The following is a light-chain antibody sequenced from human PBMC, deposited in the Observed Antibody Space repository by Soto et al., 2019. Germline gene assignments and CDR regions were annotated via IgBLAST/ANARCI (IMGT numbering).Light chain of an antibody. CDR1: QSVSSSY. V-gene: IGKV3-20*01. CDR3: QQDGSSPRT. CDR2: GAS. Sequence: EIVLTQSPGTLSLSPGERATLSCRASQSVSSSYLAWYQQKPGQAPRLLIYGASSRATGIPDRFSGSGSGTDFTLTISRLEPEDFAVYDCQQDGSSPRTFGHGTKVEIK. J-gene: IGKJ1*01.